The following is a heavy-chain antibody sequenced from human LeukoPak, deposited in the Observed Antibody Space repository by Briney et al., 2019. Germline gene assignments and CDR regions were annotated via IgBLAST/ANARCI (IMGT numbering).Heavy chain of an antibody. Sequence: GGSLRLSCAASGSTFSSYSMNWVRQAPGKGLEWVAVISYDGSNKYYADSVKGRFTISRDNSKNTLYLQMNSLRAEDTAVYYCAKAVTNWFDPWGQGTLVTVSS. CDR2: ISYDGSNK. CDR1: GSTFSSYS. CDR3: AKAVTNWFDP. J-gene: IGHJ5*02. V-gene: IGHV3-30*18.